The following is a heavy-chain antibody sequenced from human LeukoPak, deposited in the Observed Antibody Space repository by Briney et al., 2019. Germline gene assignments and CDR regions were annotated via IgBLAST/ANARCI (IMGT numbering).Heavy chain of an antibody. CDR2: IHRGGGT. Sequence: PGGSLRLSCAASGFAVSDNYMSWVRQAPGKGLEWVSVIHRGGGTFYADSVKGRFTISRDNSKNTLYLQMNSLRGEDTAMYHCARDSGYGSVLSFAPWGRGTLVTVSS. D-gene: IGHD3-10*01. J-gene: IGHJ5*02. CDR1: GFAVSDNY. CDR3: ARDSGYGSVLSFAP. V-gene: IGHV3-66*01.